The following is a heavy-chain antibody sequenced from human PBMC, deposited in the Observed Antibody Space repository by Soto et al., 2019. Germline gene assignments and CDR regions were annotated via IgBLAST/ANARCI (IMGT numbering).Heavy chain of an antibody. Sequence: QTLSLTCAISGDSMFSNSVAWNWIRQSPSRGLKWLGRTYYTSKWYNDYDVSVKSRITINSDTSKNQFSLQLDSVTPEDSAVYYCARGRANAFDIWGQGTMVTVSS. J-gene: IGHJ3*02. CDR1: GDSMFSNSVA. V-gene: IGHV6-1*01. CDR2: TYYTSKWYN. CDR3: ARGRANAFDI.